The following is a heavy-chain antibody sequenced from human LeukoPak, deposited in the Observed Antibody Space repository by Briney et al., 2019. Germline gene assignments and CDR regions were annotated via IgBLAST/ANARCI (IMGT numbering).Heavy chain of an antibody. CDR3: ARGSSGYPFDY. V-gene: IGHV3-30*04. D-gene: IGHD3-22*01. Sequence: GRSLRLSCAASGFTFSSYAMHWVRQAPGKGLEWVAVISYDGSNKYYADSVKGRFTISRDNSKNTLYLQMNSLRAEDTAVYYCARGSSGYPFDYWGQGTLVTVSS. CDR1: GFTFSSYA. CDR2: ISYDGSNK. J-gene: IGHJ4*02.